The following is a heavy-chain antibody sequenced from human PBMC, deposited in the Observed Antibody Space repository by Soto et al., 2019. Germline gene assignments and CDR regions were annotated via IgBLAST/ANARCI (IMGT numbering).Heavy chain of an antibody. D-gene: IGHD2-15*01. CDR3: ARVELDCSGGSCSMDYFDY. CDR2: IYYSGST. CDR1: GGSISSYY. V-gene: IGHV4-59*01. J-gene: IGHJ4*02. Sequence: SETLSLTCTVSGGSISSYYWSWIRQPPGKGLEWIGYIYYSGSTNYNPSLKSRVTISVDTSKNQFSLKLSSVTAADTAVCYCARVELDCSGGSCSMDYFDYSGQAPLVTFSS.